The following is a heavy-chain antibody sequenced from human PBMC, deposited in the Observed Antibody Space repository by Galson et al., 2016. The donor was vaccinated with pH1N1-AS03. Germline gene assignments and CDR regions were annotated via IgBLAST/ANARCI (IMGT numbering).Heavy chain of an antibody. CDR1: GGSIIGRNG. J-gene: IGHJ4*02. CDR2: IFHSGTT. D-gene: IGHD3-16*01. CDR3: VGNDYEGSDY. Sequence: ETLSLTCAVSGGSIIGRNGWSWVRQPPGKGLEWIGEIFHSGTTNFNPSLKSRVSISMEASKSQFSLKLTSMTAADTAKYYCVGNDYEGSDYWGQGTLISVSS. V-gene: IGHV4-4*02.